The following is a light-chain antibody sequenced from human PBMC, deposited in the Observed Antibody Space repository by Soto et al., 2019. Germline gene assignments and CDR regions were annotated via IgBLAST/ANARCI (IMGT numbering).Light chain of an antibody. Sequence: SYELTQPLSVSVALGQTATITCGGNNIGGKNVHWYQQKPGQAPVLVIYRDYNRPSGIPERFSGSNSGHTATLTISRVQPGDEADYYCQVWDNRGYVLGTGTKVTVL. J-gene: IGLJ1*01. CDR3: QVWDNRGYV. V-gene: IGLV3-9*01. CDR2: RDY. CDR1: NIGGKN.